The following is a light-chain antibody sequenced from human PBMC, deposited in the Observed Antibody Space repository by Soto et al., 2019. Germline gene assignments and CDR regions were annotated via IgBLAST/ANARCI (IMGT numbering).Light chain of an antibody. J-gene: IGLJ1*01. CDR1: SSDVGGYNY. V-gene: IGLV2-14*01. CDR3: SSYTSSINYV. Sequence: QSALTQPASVSGSPGQSITISCTGTSSDVGGYNYVSWYQQHPGKAPKLMIYDVSNRPSGVSNRFSGSKSGNTASLTISGLQAEDEADYYCSSYTSSINYVFGTGTKVTVL. CDR2: DVS.